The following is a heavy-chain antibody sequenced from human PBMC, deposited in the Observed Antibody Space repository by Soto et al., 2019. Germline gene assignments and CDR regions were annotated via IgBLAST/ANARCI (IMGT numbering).Heavy chain of an antibody. D-gene: IGHD3-22*01. CDR1: GYIFSSYG. CDR3: ARESVHLDDSRGYHFWFDH. V-gene: IGHV1-18*01. Sequence: ASVKVSCKTFGYIFSSYGMSWVRQAPGQGLEWMGWISGYNGHPIEAQKFRGRVTMTIETSTSTVYMELRSLGPDDTAVYYCARESVHLDDSRGYHFWFDHCGQGTHVTASS. CDR2: ISGYNGHP. J-gene: IGHJ5*02.